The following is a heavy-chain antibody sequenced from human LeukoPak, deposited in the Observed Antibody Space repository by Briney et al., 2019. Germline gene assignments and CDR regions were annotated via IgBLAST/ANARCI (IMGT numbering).Heavy chain of an antibody. CDR2: IGTAGDT. Sequence: PGGSLRLSRAASGFTFSSYDMHWVRQATGKGLEWVSAIGTAGDTYYPGSVKGRFTISRENAKNSLYLQMNSLRAGDTAVYYCARVRRDGAFDIWGQGTMVTVSS. CDR3: ARVRRDGAFDI. V-gene: IGHV3-13*01. J-gene: IGHJ3*02. CDR1: GFTFSSYD. D-gene: IGHD5-24*01.